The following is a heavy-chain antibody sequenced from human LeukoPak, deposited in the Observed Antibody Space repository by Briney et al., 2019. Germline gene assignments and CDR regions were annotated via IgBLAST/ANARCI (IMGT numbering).Heavy chain of an antibody. V-gene: IGHV4-39*07. CDR1: GGSISSSSYY. Sequence: SETLSLTCTVSGGSISSSSYYWGWIRQPPGKGLEWIGSIYYSGSTNYNPSLKSRVTISVDTSKNQFSLKLSSVTAADTAVYYCARDRAIQLWSNDAFDIWGQGTMVTVSS. CDR3: ARDRAIQLWSNDAFDI. D-gene: IGHD5-18*01. J-gene: IGHJ3*02. CDR2: IYYSGST.